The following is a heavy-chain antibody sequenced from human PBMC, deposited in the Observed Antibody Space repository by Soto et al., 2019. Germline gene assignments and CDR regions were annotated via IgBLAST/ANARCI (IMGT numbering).Heavy chain of an antibody. V-gene: IGHV6-1*01. CDR2: TYYRSKWYN. Sequence: SQTLSLTCAISGDSVSSNSAAWNWIRQSPSRGLEWLGRTYYRSKWYNDYAVSVKSRITINPDTSKNQFSLQLNSVTPEDMAVSYCARDHKDYSSSWYYYGMDVWGQGTTVTVSS. CDR1: GDSVSSNSAA. CDR3: ARDHKDYSSSWYYYGMDV. D-gene: IGHD6-13*01. J-gene: IGHJ6*02.